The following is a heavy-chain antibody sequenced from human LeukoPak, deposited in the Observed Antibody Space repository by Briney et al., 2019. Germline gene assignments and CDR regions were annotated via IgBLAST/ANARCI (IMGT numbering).Heavy chain of an antibody. CDR2: ISGSGGNT. D-gene: IGHD3-10*01. V-gene: IGHV3-23*01. Sequence: GGSLRLSCVASGFTFSSYAMNWVRQAPGKGLEWVSLISGSGGNTYYADSVKGRFTISRDNSKNTLYLQMNSLRAEDTAVYYCARHMVRGVIPHDYWGQGTLVTVSS. J-gene: IGHJ4*02. CDR1: GFTFSSYA. CDR3: ARHMVRGVIPHDY.